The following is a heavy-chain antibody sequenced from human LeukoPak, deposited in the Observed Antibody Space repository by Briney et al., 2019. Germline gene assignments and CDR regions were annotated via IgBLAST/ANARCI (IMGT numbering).Heavy chain of an antibody. V-gene: IGHV3-7*03. D-gene: IGHD5-12*01. CDR3: ARGGGLDV. CDR1: TFTFSNYW. CDR2: INHNGNVN. J-gene: IGHJ6*02. Sequence: GGSLRLSCAASTFTFSNYWMSWVRQAPGKGLEWVASINHNGNVNYYVDSVKGRFTISRDNAKNSLYLQMSNLRAEDTAVYFCARGGGLDVWRQGATVTVFS.